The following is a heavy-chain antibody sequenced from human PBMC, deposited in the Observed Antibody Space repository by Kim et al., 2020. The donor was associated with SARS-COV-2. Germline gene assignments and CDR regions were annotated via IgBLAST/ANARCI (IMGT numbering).Heavy chain of an antibody. Sequence: ASVKVSCKASGYTFTGYYMHWVRQAPGQGLEWMGRINPNSGGTNYAQKFHGRVTMTRDTSISTAYMELSRLRSDDTAVYYCARGVLRFLEWLSKPNFDYWGQGTLVTVSS. CDR2: INPNSGGT. CDR3: ARGVLRFLEWLSKPNFDY. V-gene: IGHV1-2*06. J-gene: IGHJ4*02. D-gene: IGHD3-3*01. CDR1: GYTFTGYY.